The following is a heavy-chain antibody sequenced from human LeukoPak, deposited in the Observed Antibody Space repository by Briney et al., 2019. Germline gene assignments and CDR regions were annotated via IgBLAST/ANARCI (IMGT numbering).Heavy chain of an antibody. CDR1: RFNFNSFV. J-gene: IGHJ4*02. V-gene: IGHV3-21*06. D-gene: IGHD1-14*01. Sequence: GGSLRLSCAASRFNFNSFVMGWVRQPPGKGLEWVSPISTSSGYIFYADSLKGRVTISRDNAKNSLYLRMNSLRAEDTAVYYCVRGKKPGWDMSYFDYWGQGILVTVSS. CDR3: VRGKKPGWDMSYFDY. CDR2: ISTSSGYI.